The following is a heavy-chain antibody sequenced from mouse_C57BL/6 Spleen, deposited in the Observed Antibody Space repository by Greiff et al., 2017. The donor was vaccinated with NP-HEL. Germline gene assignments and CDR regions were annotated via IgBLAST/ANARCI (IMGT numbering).Heavy chain of an antibody. J-gene: IGHJ1*03. CDR3: ARRATTVVAHWYFDV. Sequence: QVQLQQPGAELVRPGSSVKLSCKASGYTFTSYWMDWVKQRPGQGLEWIGNIYPSDSETHYNQKLKDKATLTVDKSSSTAYMQLSSLTSEDSAVYYCARRATTVVAHWYFDVWGTGTTVTVSS. CDR2: IYPSDSET. V-gene: IGHV1-61*01. D-gene: IGHD1-1*01. CDR1: GYTFTSYW.